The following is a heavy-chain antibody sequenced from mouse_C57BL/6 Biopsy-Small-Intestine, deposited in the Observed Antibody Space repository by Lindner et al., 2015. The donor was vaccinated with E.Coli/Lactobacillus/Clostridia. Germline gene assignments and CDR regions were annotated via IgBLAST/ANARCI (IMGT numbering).Heavy chain of an antibody. V-gene: IGHV14-2*01. J-gene: IGHJ3*01. Sequence: QLQESGAELVRPGASVKLSCTVSGFNIKDSLIHWVKQRPEQGLEWIGWIDPEDGETKYAPKFQDKATITADTSSNTAYLQLSSLTSEDTAIYYCARELGFAYWGQGTLVTVSA. CDR1: GFNIKDSL. CDR3: ARELGFAY. CDR2: IDPEDGET.